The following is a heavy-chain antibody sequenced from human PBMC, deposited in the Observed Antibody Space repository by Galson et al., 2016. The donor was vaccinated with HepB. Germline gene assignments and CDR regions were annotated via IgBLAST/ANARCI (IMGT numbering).Heavy chain of an antibody. CDR3: AKDTSWVLDF. CDR2: IDDSGVTT. CDR1: GFSFTSYA. D-gene: IGHD3-16*01. J-gene: IGHJ4*02. Sequence: SLRLSCAASGFSFTSYAMCWVRQAPGKGLEWVSAIDDSGVTTYYADSVRGRFTISRDNSKSTLYLQMNSLRAEDSAVYRCAKDTSWVLDFWGQGNLVTVSS. V-gene: IGHV3-23*01.